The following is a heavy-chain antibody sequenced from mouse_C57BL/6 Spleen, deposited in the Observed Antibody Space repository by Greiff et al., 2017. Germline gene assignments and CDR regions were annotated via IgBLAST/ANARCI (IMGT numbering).Heavy chain of an antibody. CDR1: GYTFTSYW. J-gene: IGHJ3*01. CDR2: IHPNSGST. D-gene: IGHD2-4*01. Sequence: VQLQQPGAALVKPGASVKLSCKASGYTFTSYWMHWVKQRPGQGLEWIGMIHPNSGSTNYNEKFKSKATLTVDKSTSTPYMQLSSLTSEDSAVYYCAIYYDYDGGFAYGGQGTLVTGSA. V-gene: IGHV1-64*01. CDR3: AIYYDYDGGFAY.